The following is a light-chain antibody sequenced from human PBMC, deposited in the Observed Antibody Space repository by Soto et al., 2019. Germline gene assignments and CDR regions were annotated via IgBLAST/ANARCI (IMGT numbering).Light chain of an antibody. CDR3: QQYGRSPPFT. V-gene: IGKV3-20*01. Sequence: NVLTQSPGTLSLYPGERATLSCRASQSVSSTYIAWYQQNPGQAPRLLIYGASSRATGIPDRFSGSGSGTDFTLTISRLEPEDFAVYFCQQYGRSPPFTFGQGTKVDIK. CDR1: QSVSSTY. CDR2: GAS. J-gene: IGKJ2*01.